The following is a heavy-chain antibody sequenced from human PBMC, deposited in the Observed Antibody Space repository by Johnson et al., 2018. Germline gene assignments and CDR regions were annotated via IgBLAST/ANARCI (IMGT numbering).Heavy chain of an antibody. J-gene: IGHJ3*02. D-gene: IGHD3-10*01. CDR1: GFTFSDYY. Sequence: QVLLVQSGGGLVKXGGSLRLXCPASGFTFSDYYMSWLRQAPGKGLEWVSSISSSGSTIYSADSLKGTFTISRDNANNSLYLQMNSLRAEHPAVYYCSRTEEGLGFGDDFDIWGQGTMVTVSS. CDR2: ISSSGSTI. V-gene: IGHV3-11*01. CDR3: SRTEEGLGFGDDFDI.